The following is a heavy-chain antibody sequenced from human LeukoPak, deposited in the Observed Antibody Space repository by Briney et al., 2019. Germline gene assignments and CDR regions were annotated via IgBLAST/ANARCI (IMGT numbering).Heavy chain of an antibody. D-gene: IGHD2-15*01. CDR3: VKNIVVVVAAPVGAFDI. Sequence: GGSLRLSCAACGFTFSSYAMHWVREARGKGLEYVSAISSNGGSTYYADSVKGRFTISRDNSKNTLYLQMSSLRAEDTAVYYCVKNIVVVVAAPVGAFDIWGQGTMVTVSS. V-gene: IGHV3-64D*09. CDR2: ISSNGGST. J-gene: IGHJ3*02. CDR1: GFTFSSYA.